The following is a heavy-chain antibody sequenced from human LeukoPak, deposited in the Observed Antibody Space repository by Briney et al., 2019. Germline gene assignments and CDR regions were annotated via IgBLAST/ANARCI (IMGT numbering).Heavy chain of an antibody. CDR1: GGSITSSY. CDR3: ARGWTIFGVDPFDY. CDR2: IHHNGNT. V-gene: IGHV4-59*01. J-gene: IGHJ4*02. Sequence: SETLSLTCTVSGGSITSSYWSWIRQSPGEALERVGFIHHNGNTNYNPSLNSRVTISIDTSKNQFSLWLRSVTAADTAVYYCARGWTIFGVDPFDYWGQGILVTVSS. D-gene: IGHD3-3*01.